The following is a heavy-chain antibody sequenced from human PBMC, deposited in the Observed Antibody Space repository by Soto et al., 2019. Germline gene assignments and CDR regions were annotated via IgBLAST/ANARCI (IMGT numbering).Heavy chain of an antibody. Sequence: GESLKISCAASGFTVSSNYMSWVRQAPGKGLEWVSVIYSGGSTYYADSVKGRFTISRHNSKNTLYLQMNSLRAEDTAVYYCARGGTTVVTPVEDAFDIWGQGTMVTVSS. CDR2: IYSGGST. J-gene: IGHJ3*02. V-gene: IGHV3-53*04. CDR1: GFTVSSNY. CDR3: ARGGTTVVTPVEDAFDI. D-gene: IGHD4-17*01.